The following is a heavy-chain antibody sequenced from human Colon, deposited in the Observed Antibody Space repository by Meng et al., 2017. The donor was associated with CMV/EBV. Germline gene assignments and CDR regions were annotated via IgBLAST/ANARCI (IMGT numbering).Heavy chain of an antibody. CDR3: AKNFYGSGSRGYGMDV. D-gene: IGHD3-10*01. CDR2: ISWDGGTS. J-gene: IGHJ6*02. V-gene: IGHV3-43D*03. Sequence: GESLKISCAVSGLTFDDFAMHWVRQIPGKGLEWVSLISWDGGTSYYADSVKGRFTISSDNAKNSLYLQMDSLRTEDSALYYCAKNFYGSGSRGYGMDVWGQGTTVTVSS. CDR1: GLTFDDFA.